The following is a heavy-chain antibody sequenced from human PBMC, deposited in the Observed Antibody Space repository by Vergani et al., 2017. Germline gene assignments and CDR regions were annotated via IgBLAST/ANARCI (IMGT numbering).Heavy chain of an antibody. CDR3: AKAGGSGSYSILQGYYYYYMDV. J-gene: IGHJ6*03. D-gene: IGHD3-10*01. Sequence: EVQLVESGGGLVQPGGSLRLSCAASGFTFSSYDMHWVRQATGKGLEWVSAIGTAGDTYYPGSVKGRFTISRENAKNSLYLQMNSLRAGDTAIYYCAKAGGSGSYSILQGYYYYYMDVGGKGTTVTVSS. CDR1: GFTFSSYD. V-gene: IGHV3-13*01. CDR2: IGTAGDT.